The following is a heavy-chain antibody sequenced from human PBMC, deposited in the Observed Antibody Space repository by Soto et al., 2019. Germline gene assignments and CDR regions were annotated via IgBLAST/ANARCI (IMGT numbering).Heavy chain of an antibody. CDR2: IYYSGST. CDR3: GRDSRGAYYYGSGSDWGLFDP. J-gene: IGHJ5*02. V-gene: IGHV4-30-4*01. D-gene: IGHD3-10*01. CDR1: GGSISSGDYY. Sequence: SEILSLTCSVSGGSISSGDYYWSWIRQPPGKCLEWIGYIYYSGSTYYNPSLKSRVTISVDTSKNQFSLKLSSVTAADTAVYHSGRDSRGAYYYGSGSDWGLFDPWGDGILVTVSS.